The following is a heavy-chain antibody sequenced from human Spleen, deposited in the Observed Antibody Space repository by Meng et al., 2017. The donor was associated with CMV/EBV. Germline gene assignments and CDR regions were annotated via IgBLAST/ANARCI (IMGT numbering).Heavy chain of an antibody. D-gene: IGHD3-3*01. V-gene: IGHV4-61*08. J-gene: IGHJ5*02. CDR3: ARTLLKWTNNWFDP. Sequence: SGPTLVKPTQTLTLTCTFSGFSLSTSGVGVGWIRQPPGKGLEWIGYISDSGSTNYNPSLKSRVTLSEDTSKNQFSLKLRSVTAADTAVYYCARTLLKWTNNWFDPWGQGTLVTVSS. CDR1: GFSLSTSGVG. CDR2: ISDSGST.